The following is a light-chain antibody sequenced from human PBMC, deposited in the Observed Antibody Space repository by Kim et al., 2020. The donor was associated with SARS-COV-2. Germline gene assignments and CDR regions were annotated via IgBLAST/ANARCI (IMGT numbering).Light chain of an antibody. CDR1: QSVSSN. J-gene: IGKJ1*01. CDR3: QQYNIWPPRWT. V-gene: IGKV3-15*01. CDR2: DAS. Sequence: PGERATLSCRASQSVSSNLAWYQQKPGQAPRLLMYDASARATGIPARFSGSGFGTEFTLTISSLQSEDLAVYYCQQYNIWPPRWTFGQGTKVDIK.